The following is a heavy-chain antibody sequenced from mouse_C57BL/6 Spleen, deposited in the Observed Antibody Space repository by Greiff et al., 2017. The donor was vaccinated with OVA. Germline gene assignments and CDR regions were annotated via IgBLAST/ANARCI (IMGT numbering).Heavy chain of an antibody. V-gene: IGHV1-64*01. D-gene: IGHD1-1*01. CDR2: IHPNSGST. CDR3: ARTPTLLRSYFDY. J-gene: IGHJ2*01. Sequence: QVQLQQSGAELVKPGASVKLSCKASGYTFTSYWMHWVKQRPGQGLEWIGMIHPNSGSTNYNEKFKSKATLTVDKSSSTAYMQLSSLTSEDSAVYYCARTPTLLRSYFDYWGQGTTLTVSS. CDR1: GYTFTSYW.